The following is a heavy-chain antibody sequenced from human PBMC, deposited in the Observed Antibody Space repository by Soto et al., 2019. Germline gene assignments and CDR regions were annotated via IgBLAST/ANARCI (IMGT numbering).Heavy chain of an antibody. CDR2: IYYSGSS. CDR3: ATITRAYYMDV. V-gene: IGHV4-39*01. J-gene: IGHJ6*03. CDR1: GGSISSSSYY. D-gene: IGHD3-10*01. Sequence: QLQLQESGPGLVKPSETLSLTCSVSGGSISSSSYYWGWIRQPPGKGLEWIGSIYYSGSSCYNPSLKGRVTLPVDTSENKFSLRLSSVTAADTAVYYCATITRAYYMDVWGKGTRSPS.